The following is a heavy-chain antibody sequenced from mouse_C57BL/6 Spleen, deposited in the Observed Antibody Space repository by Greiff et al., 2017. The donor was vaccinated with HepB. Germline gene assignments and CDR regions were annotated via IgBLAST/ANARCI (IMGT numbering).Heavy chain of an antibody. V-gene: IGHV1-26*01. J-gene: IGHJ4*01. CDR3: AITLYYYAMDY. CDR2: INPNNGGT. CDR1: GYTFTDYY. Sequence: VQLQQSGPELVKPGASVKISCKASGYTFTDYYMNWVKQSHGKSLEWIGDINPNNGGTSYNQKFKGKATLTVDKSSSTAYMELRSLTSEDSAVYYCAITLYYYAMDYWGQGTSVTVSS.